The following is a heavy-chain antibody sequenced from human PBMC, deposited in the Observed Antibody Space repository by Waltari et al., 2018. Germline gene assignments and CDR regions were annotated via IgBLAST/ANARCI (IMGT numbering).Heavy chain of an antibody. CDR1: GGYISSGSYY. Sequence: QVQLQESGPGLVKPSQTLSLTCTVSGGYISSGSYYWTWIRQPAGRGLEWIGRSYTSGGTNYNPSLKSRVTISVDTSKNQFSLKLSSVTAADTALYYCARDRPVYDSSGYYYVDAFDIWGQGTMVTVSS. V-gene: IGHV4-61*02. CDR2: SYTSGGT. D-gene: IGHD3-22*01. J-gene: IGHJ3*02. CDR3: ARDRPVYDSSGYYYVDAFDI.